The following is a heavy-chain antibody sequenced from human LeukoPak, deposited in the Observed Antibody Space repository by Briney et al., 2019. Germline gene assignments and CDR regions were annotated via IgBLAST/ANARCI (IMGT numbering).Heavy chain of an antibody. J-gene: IGHJ4*02. D-gene: IGHD3-22*01. V-gene: IGHV4-4*07. CDR2: IYSSGST. CDR1: GTSVNNSY. CDR3: ARERVGYDTSGRGPRFDS. Sequence: SETLSLTCIVSGTSVNNSYWSWIRQPARKGLEWIGRIYSSGSTNYNLSLTSRVSISVDKSKNQVSLKLESVTAADTAVYDCARERVGYDTSGRGPRFDSWGQGTLVTVSS.